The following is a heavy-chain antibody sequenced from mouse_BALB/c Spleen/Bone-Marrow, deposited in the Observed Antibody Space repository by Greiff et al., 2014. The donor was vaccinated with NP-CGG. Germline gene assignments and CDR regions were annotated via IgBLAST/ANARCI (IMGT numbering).Heavy chain of an antibody. Sequence: EVQRVESGGGLVQPGGSLRLSCATSGFTFTDYYMSWVRQPPGKALEWLGFIRNKANGYTTEYSASVKGRFTISRDNSLSILYLQMNTLRAEDSATYYCARDRTTATLYWYFDVWGAGTTVTVSS. D-gene: IGHD1-2*01. CDR2: IRNKANGYTT. CDR3: ARDRTTATLYWYFDV. J-gene: IGHJ1*01. V-gene: IGHV7-3*02. CDR1: GFTFTDYY.